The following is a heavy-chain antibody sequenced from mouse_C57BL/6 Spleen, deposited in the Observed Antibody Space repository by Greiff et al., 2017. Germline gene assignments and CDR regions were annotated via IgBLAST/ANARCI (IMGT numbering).Heavy chain of an antibody. J-gene: IGHJ4*01. CDR3: ARHSNYVNYAMDY. CDR1: GYAFTNYL. V-gene: IGHV1-54*01. Sequence: QVQLQQSGAELVRPGTSVKVSCKASGYAFTNYLIEWVKQRPGQGLEWIGVINPGSGGTNYNEKFKGKATLTADKSSSTAYMQLSSLTSEDSAVYVCARHSNYVNYAMDYWGQGTSVTVSS. CDR2: INPGSGGT. D-gene: IGHD2-5*01.